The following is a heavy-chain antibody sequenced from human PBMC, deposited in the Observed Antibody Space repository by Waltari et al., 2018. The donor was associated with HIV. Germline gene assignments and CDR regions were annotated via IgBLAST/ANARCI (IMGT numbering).Heavy chain of an antibody. CDR2: SSWNSGNI. CDR3: AKDRGRWLQLRNFDY. J-gene: IGHJ4*02. Sequence: EVQLVESGGGLVQPGRSLRLSCAASGFTFDDYAMHWVRQAPGKGLEWVSGSSWNSGNIGYADSVKGRFTISRENAKDSLYLQMNSLRPEDTALYYCAKDRGRWLQLRNFDYWGQGTLVTVSS. D-gene: IGHD5-12*01. V-gene: IGHV3-9*01. CDR1: GFTFDDYA.